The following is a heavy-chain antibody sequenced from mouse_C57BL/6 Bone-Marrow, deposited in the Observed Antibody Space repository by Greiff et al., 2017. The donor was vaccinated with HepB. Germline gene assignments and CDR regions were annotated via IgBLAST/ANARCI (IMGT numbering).Heavy chain of an antibody. J-gene: IGHJ2*01. CDR2: IYPRSGNT. V-gene: IGHV1-81*01. Sequence: QVQLKQSGAELARPGASVKLSCKASGYTFTSYGISWVKQRTGQGLEWIGEIYPRSGNTYYNEKFKGKATLTADKSSSTAYMELRSLTSEDSAVYFCARGTYYYGSSYDYFDYWGQGTTLTVSS. CDR3: ARGTYYYGSSYDYFDY. CDR1: GYTFTSYG. D-gene: IGHD1-1*01.